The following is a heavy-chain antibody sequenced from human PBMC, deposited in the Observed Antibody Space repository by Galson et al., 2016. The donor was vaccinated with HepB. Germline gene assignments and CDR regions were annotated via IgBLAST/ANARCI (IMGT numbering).Heavy chain of an antibody. CDR3: ARDLTNYNSGWSMFDS. J-gene: IGHJ4*02. V-gene: IGHV1-18*01. Sequence: SVKVSCKASGYAFHTHSISWLRQAPGQRPEWMGWISTRTGDRDYAQKFQGRVTMTTDRATETVYMELRSLTSDDTAMYYRARDLTNYNSGWSMFDSWGQGTLVTVSS. D-gene: IGHD6-19*01. CDR1: GYAFHTHS. CDR2: ISTRTGDR.